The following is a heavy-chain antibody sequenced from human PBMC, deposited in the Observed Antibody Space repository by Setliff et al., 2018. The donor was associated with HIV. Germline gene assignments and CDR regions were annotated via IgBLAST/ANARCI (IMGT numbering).Heavy chain of an antibody. D-gene: IGHD5-12*01. CDR2: TSHSGET. Sequence: SETLSLTCAVYGGPLSGHYWSWIRQPPGQGLEWIGETSHSGETNYNPSLKSRVTISVDMSKNQFSLKLTSVTAADTAVYYCVRDSGYYSFDFWGQGTLVTVSS. CDR1: GGPLSGHY. CDR3: VRDSGYYSFDF. V-gene: IGHV4-34*01. J-gene: IGHJ4*02.